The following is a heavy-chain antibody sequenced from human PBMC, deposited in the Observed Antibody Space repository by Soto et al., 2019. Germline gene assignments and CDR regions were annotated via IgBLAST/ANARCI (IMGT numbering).Heavy chain of an antibody. CDR1: GYTFTSYG. CDR2: ISAYNGNT. Sequence: ASVKVSCKASGYTFTSYGISWVLQAPGQGLEWMGWISAYNGNTNYAQKLQGRVTMTTDTSTSTAYMELRSLRSDDTAVYYCAREVDHLAVAGTEDFDYWGQGTLVTSPQ. D-gene: IGHD6-19*01. CDR3: AREVDHLAVAGTEDFDY. J-gene: IGHJ4*02. V-gene: IGHV1-18*04.